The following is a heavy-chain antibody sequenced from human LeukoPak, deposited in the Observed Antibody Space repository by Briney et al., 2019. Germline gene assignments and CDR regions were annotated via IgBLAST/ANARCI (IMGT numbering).Heavy chain of an antibody. J-gene: IGHJ4*02. V-gene: IGHV4-59*08. CDR2: IYYSGST. CDR1: GGSISSYY. CDR3: ARHAWYSGSYNYDY. D-gene: IGHD1-26*01. Sequence: PSETLSLTCTVSGGSISSYYWSWIRQPPGKGLEWIGYIYYSGSTNYNPSLKSRVTISVDTSKNQFSLKLSSVTAADTAVYYCARHAWYSGSYNYDYWGQGTLDTVSS.